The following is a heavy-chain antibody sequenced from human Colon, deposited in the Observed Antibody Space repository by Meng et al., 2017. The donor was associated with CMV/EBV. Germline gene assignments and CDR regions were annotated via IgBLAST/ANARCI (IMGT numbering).Heavy chain of an antibody. J-gene: IGHJ4*02. Sequence: QVQLVESWGGVGQAGVSLRLSCAASGFTFRSYGMHWVRQAPGKGLEWVAFIQYDGSNKYYADSVKGRFTISRDNSKNTLSLEMNSLRPEDTAVYYCVKEGSSGHTFEYWGQGTLVTVSS. CDR2: IQYDGSNK. CDR1: GFTFRSYG. V-gene: IGHV3-30*02. CDR3: VKEGSSGHTFEY. D-gene: IGHD6-19*01.